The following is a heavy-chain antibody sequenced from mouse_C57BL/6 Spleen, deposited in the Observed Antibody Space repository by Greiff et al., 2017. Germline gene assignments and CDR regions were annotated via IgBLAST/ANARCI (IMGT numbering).Heavy chain of an antibody. J-gene: IGHJ1*03. CDR3: ARYYSNLWYFDV. V-gene: IGHV1-52*01. CDR1: GYTFTSYW. D-gene: IGHD2-5*01. Sequence: VQLQQPGAELVRPGSSVKLSCKASGYTFTSYWMHWVKQRPIQGLEWIGNIDPSDSETHYNQKFKDKATLTVDKSSSTAYMQLSSLTSEDSAVYYCARYYSNLWYFDVWGTGTTVTVSS. CDR2: IDPSDSET.